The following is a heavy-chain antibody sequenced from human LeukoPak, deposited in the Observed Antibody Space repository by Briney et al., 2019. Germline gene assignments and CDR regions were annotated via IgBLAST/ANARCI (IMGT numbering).Heavy chain of an antibody. D-gene: IGHD2-21*01. J-gene: IGHJ6*02. V-gene: IGHV3-30*18. CDR2: ISYAESNK. CDR1: GFPFRNIG. Sequence: PRGSLRLSCADHGFPFRNIGMHWVRQAPGKGLDTEAFISYAESNKFYADSVKSRFTISRDNSKNTRSLHVNSLRTEDTAVYYCAKAGGEAYYYEMDVWGQGTTVTVSS. CDR3: AKAGGEAYYYEMDV.